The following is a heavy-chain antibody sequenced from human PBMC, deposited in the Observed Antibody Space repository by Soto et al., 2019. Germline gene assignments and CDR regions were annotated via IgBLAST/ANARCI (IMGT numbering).Heavy chain of an antibody. CDR2: IYSGGST. CDR1: GFTVSSNY. D-gene: IGHD2-21*01. J-gene: IGHJ6*02. V-gene: IGHV3-53*01. CDR3: ARVLRSVRGYGMDV. Sequence: GGSLRLSCAASGFTVSSNYMSWVRQAPGKGLEWVSVIYSGGSTYYADSVKGRFTISRDNSKNTLYLQMNSLRAEDTAVYYCARVLRSVRGYGMDVWGQGTTVTVSS.